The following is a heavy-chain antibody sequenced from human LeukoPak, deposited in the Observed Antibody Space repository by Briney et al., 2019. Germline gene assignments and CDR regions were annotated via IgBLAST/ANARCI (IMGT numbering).Heavy chain of an antibody. CDR3: AKDVVSGDYSYFDY. Sequence: GASLRLSCAASGFTFSSYAMSWVRQAPGKGLEWVSAISGSGGSTYYADSVKGRFTISRDNSKNTLYLQMNGLRAEDTAVYYCAKDVVSGDYSYFDYWGQGTLVTVSS. CDR1: GFTFSSYA. D-gene: IGHD4-17*01. J-gene: IGHJ4*02. CDR2: ISGSGGST. V-gene: IGHV3-23*01.